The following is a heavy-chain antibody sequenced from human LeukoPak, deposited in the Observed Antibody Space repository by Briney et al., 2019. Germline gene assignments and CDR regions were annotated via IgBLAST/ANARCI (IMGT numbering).Heavy chain of an antibody. V-gene: IGHV3-7*01. CDR3: VRDGGVSGYDLLDY. J-gene: IGHJ4*02. CDR1: GFTFSNYW. D-gene: IGHD5-12*01. Sequence: GGSLRLSCAAYGFTFSNYWMTWVRQAPGKGLEWVAHINQDGSEEHYMDSAKARFTISRDNAKNSLSLQMNSPRAEDTAVYYCVRDGGVSGYDLLDYWGQGTLVTVSS. CDR2: INQDGSEE.